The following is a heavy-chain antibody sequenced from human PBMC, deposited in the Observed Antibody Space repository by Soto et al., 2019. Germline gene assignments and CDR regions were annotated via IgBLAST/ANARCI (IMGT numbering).Heavy chain of an antibody. D-gene: IGHD6-13*01. V-gene: IGHV3-33*01. CDR2: IWYDGSNK. CDR3: ARDGELAAAGTTYYYYYGMDV. CDR1: GFTFSSYG. Sequence: QVQLVESGGGVVQPGRSLRLSCAASGFTFSSYGMHWVRQAPGKGLEWVAVIWYDGSNKYYADSVKGRFTISRDNSKNTLYLQMNSLRAEDTAVYYCARDGELAAAGTTYYYYYGMDVWGQGTTVTVSS. J-gene: IGHJ6*02.